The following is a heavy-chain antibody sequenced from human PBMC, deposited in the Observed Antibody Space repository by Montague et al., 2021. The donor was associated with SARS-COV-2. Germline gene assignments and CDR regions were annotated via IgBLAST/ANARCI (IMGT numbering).Heavy chain of an antibody. V-gene: IGHV3-21*01. CDR2: ISSSSSYI. Sequence: SLRLSCAASGFTFSRYSMNWVRQAPGKGLEWVSSISSSSSYIYYXXSLKVRFTISRDNAKNSLYLQMNSLRAEDTAVYYCARDDYVWGSYRYSQYNWFDPWGQGTLVTVSS. D-gene: IGHD3-16*02. CDR1: GFTFSRYS. J-gene: IGHJ5*02. CDR3: ARDDYVWGSYRYSQYNWFDP.